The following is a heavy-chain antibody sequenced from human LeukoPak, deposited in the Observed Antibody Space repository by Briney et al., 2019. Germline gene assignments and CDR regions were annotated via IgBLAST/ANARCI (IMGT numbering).Heavy chain of an antibody. Sequence: ASVKVSCKASGYTFTGYYMHWVRQAPGQGLEWMGWINTNTGNPTYAQGFTGRFVFSLDTSVSTAYLQISSLKAEDTAVYYCAREDGSGPVDYWGQGTLVTVSS. D-gene: IGHD3-10*01. CDR3: AREDGSGPVDY. CDR2: INTNTGNP. CDR1: GYTFTGYY. V-gene: IGHV7-4-1*02. J-gene: IGHJ4*02.